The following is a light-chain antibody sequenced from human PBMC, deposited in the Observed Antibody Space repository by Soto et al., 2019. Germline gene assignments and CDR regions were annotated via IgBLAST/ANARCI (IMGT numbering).Light chain of an antibody. CDR1: QSISNY. CDR3: QQSYHTLPLV. Sequence: DTQMTQSPSSLSASVGDRVTITCRSSQSISNYINWYQQRPGQAPKLLIYAASNLHSGVPSRFSGSGSGRDFTLTISSLHPEDFATYYCQQSYHTLPLVFGGGTKVEV. CDR2: AAS. J-gene: IGKJ4*02. V-gene: IGKV1-39*01.